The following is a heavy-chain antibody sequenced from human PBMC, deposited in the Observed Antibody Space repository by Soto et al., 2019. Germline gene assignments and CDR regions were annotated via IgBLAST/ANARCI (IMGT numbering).Heavy chain of an antibody. D-gene: IGHD1-1*01. Sequence: QVQLVQSGAEVKKPGSSVKVSCKASGGTFSSYAISWVRQAPEQGLEWMGGIIPIFGTANYAQKFQGRVTITADESTSTAYMELRSLRSEDTAVYYCASGRRWLQLYYFDYWGQGTLVTVSS. V-gene: IGHV1-69*12. CDR3: ASGRRWLQLYYFDY. CDR1: GGTFSSYA. J-gene: IGHJ4*02. CDR2: IIPIFGTA.